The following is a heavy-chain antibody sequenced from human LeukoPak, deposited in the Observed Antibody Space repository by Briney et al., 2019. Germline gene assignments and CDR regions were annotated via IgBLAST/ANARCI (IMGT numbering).Heavy chain of an antibody. CDR3: AKETLGSVRYYMDV. D-gene: IGHD3-10*01. Sequence: PGGSLRLSCAASGFIFDDYGMSWVRQAPGKGLEWVSGINWNGSITGYADSVKGRFTISRDNAKNSLYLQMNSLRAEDTALYYCAKETLGSVRYYMDVWGKGTTVTISS. J-gene: IGHJ6*03. CDR1: GFIFDDYG. V-gene: IGHV3-20*04. CDR2: INWNGSIT.